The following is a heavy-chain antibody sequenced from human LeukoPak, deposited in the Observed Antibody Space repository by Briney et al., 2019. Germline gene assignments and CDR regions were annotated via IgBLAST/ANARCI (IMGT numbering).Heavy chain of an antibody. D-gene: IGHD3-10*01. J-gene: IGHJ4*02. CDR2: IYYSGST. V-gene: IGHV4-59*01. CDR3: ARSETWFGEFY. Sequence: PSETLSLTCTVSGGSISSYYWSWIRQPPGKGLEWIGHIYYSGSTNYNPSLKSRVTISVDTSKNQFSLKLSSVTAADTAVYYCARSETWFGEFYWGQGTLVTVSS. CDR1: GGSISSYY.